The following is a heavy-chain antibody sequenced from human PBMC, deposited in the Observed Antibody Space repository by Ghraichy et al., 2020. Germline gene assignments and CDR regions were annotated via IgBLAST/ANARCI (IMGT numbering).Heavy chain of an antibody. J-gene: IGHJ4*02. V-gene: IGHV3-23*01. CDR1: GFPFGNYA. Sequence: GGSLRLSCTASGFPFGNYALSWVRQAPGKGLEWVSAVSASGGTTYYPDSLKGRFTVSKDMSKNTVYLQMSSLRAADTAVYYCAKSQRAQESSGLLDYFDYWGQGTLVTVSS. CDR3: AKSQRAQESSGLLDYFDY. D-gene: IGHD6-19*01. CDR2: VSASGGTT.